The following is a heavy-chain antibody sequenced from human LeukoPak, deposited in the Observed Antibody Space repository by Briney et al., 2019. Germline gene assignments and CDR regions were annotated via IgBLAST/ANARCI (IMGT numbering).Heavy chain of an antibody. CDR2: INPNSGGT. Sequence: GASVKVSCKASGYTFTGYYMHWVRQAPGQGLEWMGWINPNSGGTNYAQKFQGRVTMTRDTSISPAYMELSRLRSDDTAVYYCARDWEGLGEYWYFDLWGRGTLVTVSS. V-gene: IGHV1-2*02. D-gene: IGHD1-26*01. J-gene: IGHJ2*01. CDR1: GYTFTGYY. CDR3: ARDWEGLGEYWYFDL.